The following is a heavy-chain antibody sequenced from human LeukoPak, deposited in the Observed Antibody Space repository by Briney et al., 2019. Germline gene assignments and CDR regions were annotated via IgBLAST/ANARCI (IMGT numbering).Heavy chain of an antibody. V-gene: IGHV3-23*01. D-gene: IGHD2-2*01. Sequence: GGSLRLSCAASGFTFSSYAMSWVRQAPGKGLEWVSGISGSGGSTYYADSVKGRFTISRDNSKNTLYLQMNSLRAEDTAVYYCAKARCVGTSCYVYFDYWGQGTLVTVSS. J-gene: IGHJ4*02. CDR1: GFTFSSYA. CDR2: ISGSGGST. CDR3: AKARCVGTSCYVYFDY.